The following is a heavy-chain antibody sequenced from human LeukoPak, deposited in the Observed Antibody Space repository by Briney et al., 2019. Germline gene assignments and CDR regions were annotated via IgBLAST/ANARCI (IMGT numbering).Heavy chain of an antibody. J-gene: IGHJ5*02. CDR1: GYTFSRFG. CDR2: ISGHDGST. D-gene: IGHD2-8*01. Sequence: ASVRVSCKTSGYTFSRFGISWVRQAPGQGLEWMGWISGHDGSTNYPQRLQGRVTIATDTSTSTAYMELRNLRSDDTAVYYCARESSNGWFDPWGQGTLVTVSS. CDR3: ARESSNGWFDP. V-gene: IGHV1-18*01.